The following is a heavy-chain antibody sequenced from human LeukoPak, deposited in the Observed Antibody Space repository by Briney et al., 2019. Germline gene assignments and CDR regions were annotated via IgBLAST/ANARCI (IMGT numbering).Heavy chain of an antibody. D-gene: IGHD3-3*01. CDR3: ARSGFLEWSRYFDL. CDR2: INHSGST. V-gene: IGHV4-34*01. CDR1: AGSFSGYY. J-gene: IGHJ2*01. Sequence: SETLSLTCAVYAGSFSGYYWSWIRQPPGKGLEWIGEINHSGSTNYNPSLKSRVTISVDTSKNQFSLKLSSVTAADTAVYYCARSGFLEWSRYFDLWGRGTLVTASS.